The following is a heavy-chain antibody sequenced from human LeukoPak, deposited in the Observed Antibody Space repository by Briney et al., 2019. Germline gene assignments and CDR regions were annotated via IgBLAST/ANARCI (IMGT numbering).Heavy chain of an antibody. D-gene: IGHD1-26*01. V-gene: IGHV3-11*04. Sequence: SGFYWGWIRQAPGKGLEWVSYISSSGSTIYYADSVKGRFTISRDNAKNSLYLQMNSLRAEDTAVYNCARVGVGATSYYYYYMDVWGKGTTVTVSS. CDR2: ISSSGSTI. CDR3: ARVGVGATSYYYYYMDV. J-gene: IGHJ6*03. CDR1: SGFY.